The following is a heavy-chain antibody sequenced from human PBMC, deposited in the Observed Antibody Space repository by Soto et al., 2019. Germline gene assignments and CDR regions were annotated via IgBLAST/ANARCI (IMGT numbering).Heavy chain of an antibody. D-gene: IGHD2-2*01. CDR1: GGTFSSYS. CDR2: TFPMFGKA. Sequence: SVKVSCKASGGTFSSYSISWVRQAPGQGLEWMGGTFPMFGKANYAQKFQGRVTISADKSTSTAYMELSSLRSEDTAVYYCATVDISTWIDGMDVWGQGTTVTVSS. V-gene: IGHV1-69*06. CDR3: ATVDISTWIDGMDV. J-gene: IGHJ6*02.